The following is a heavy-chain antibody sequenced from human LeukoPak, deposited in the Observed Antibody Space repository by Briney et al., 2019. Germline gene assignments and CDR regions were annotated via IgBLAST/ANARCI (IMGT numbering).Heavy chain of an antibody. J-gene: IGHJ4*02. D-gene: IGHD3-22*01. CDR2: IHYSGTT. CDR1: GGSITSYY. CDR3: ARWYYDSSGYRYFGY. V-gene: IGHV4-59*01. Sequence: PSETLSLTCTVSGGSITSYYWTWIRQPPGKGLEWIGYIHYSGTTNSNPSLRGRVTTSIDTSKNQFSLRLSSVIAADTAVYYCARWYYDSSGYRYFGYWGQGTLVTVSS.